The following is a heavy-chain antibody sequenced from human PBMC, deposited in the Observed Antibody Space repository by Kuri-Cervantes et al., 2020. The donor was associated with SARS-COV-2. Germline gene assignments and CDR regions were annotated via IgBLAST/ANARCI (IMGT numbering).Heavy chain of an antibody. CDR1: GYTFTSYG. CDR2: ISAYNGNT. D-gene: IGHD6-13*01. Sequence: ASVKVSCKASGYTFTSYGISWVRQAPGQGLEWMGWISAYNGNTNYVQKLQGRVTMTTDTSTSTAYMELRSLRSDDTAVYYCARHIAAAGYYYYYGMDVWGQGTTVTVSS. CDR3: ARHIAAAGYYYYYGMDV. J-gene: IGHJ6*02. V-gene: IGHV1-18*04.